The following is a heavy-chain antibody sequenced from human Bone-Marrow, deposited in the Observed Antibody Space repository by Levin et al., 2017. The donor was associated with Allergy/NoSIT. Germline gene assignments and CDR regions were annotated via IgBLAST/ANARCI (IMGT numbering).Heavy chain of an antibody. CDR2: IYYSGST. CDR1: CGSISSYY. CDR3: AMGEYYFDY. V-gene: IGHV4-59*01. Sequence: SQTISLTCTVSCGSISSYYWSWIRQPPGKGLEWIGYIYYSGSTNYNPSLKSRVTISVDTSKNQFSLKLSSVTAADTAVYYCAMGEYYFDYWGQGTLVTVSS. J-gene: IGHJ4*02. D-gene: IGHD3-16*01.